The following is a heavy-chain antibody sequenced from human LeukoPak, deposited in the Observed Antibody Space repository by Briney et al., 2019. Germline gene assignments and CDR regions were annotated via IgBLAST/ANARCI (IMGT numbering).Heavy chain of an antibody. J-gene: IGHJ4*02. Sequence: KTGGSLRLSCAASGFTFSNAWMSWVRQAPGKGLEWVGRIKSKTDGGTTDYAAPVKGRFTISRDDSKNTLYLQMNSLKTEDTAVYYCTTGGITIFGVVSPGARYWGQGTLVTVSS. D-gene: IGHD3-3*01. CDR1: GFTFSNAW. CDR2: IKSKTDGGTT. V-gene: IGHV3-15*01. CDR3: TTGGITIFGVVSPGARY.